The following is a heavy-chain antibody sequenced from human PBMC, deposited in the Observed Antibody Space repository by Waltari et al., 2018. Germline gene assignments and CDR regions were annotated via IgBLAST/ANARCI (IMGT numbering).Heavy chain of an antibody. CDR3: ARTGRGNHYDSSDFQY. Sequence: EVQLLESGGALVQPGGSLRLSCAASGFSFTSYAMVWVRQAPGKGLEWVSIIYSGGSTYYADSVKGRFTGSRDNSKNTLYLEMHSLRTEDTAVYYCARTGRGNHYDSSDFQYWGQGTLVTVSS. D-gene: IGHD3-22*01. CDR2: IYSGGST. V-gene: IGHV3-23*03. CDR1: GFSFTSYA. J-gene: IGHJ1*01.